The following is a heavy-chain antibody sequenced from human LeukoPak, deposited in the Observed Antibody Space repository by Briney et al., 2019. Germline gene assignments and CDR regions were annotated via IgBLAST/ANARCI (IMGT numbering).Heavy chain of an antibody. CDR1: GFTFSSYA. Sequence: TGGSLRLSCAASGFTFSSYAMIGVRQAPGKGREGFAGINRNGGSTYYADSVRGRFTSSRDNSKNTLYLQMNSLRAEDKAVYYCAKRLVACSGGSCYSTFQHWGQGTLVTVSS. D-gene: IGHD2-15*01. J-gene: IGHJ1*01. V-gene: IGHV3-23*01. CDR2: INRNGGST. CDR3: AKRLVACSGGSCYSTFQH.